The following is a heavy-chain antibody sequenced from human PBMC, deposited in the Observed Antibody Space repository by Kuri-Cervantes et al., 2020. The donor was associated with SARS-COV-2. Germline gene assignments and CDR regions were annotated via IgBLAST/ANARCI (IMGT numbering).Heavy chain of an antibody. CDR3: ARGGTTVPTSGAFDF. D-gene: IGHD4-17*01. J-gene: IGHJ3*01. CDR1: GGSISSGGYY. CDR2: VYYNGNT. Sequence: SCTVSGGSISSGGYYWSWVRQHPGRGPEWIGYVYYNGNTFYSPSLKSRVTTSIDTSRNQFSLRLSSVTAADTAVYYCARGGTTVPTSGAFDFWGQGTLVTVSS. V-gene: IGHV4-31*02.